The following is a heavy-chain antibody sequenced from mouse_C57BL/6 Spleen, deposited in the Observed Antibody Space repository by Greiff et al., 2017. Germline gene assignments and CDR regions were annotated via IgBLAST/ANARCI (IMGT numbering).Heavy chain of an antibody. Sequence: QVQLKQSGAELVKPGASVKISCKASGYAFSSYWMNWVKQRPGKGLEWIGQIYPGDGDTNYNGEYKGNATLTADKSSSTAYMQLSSLTSEDSAVYFCARPHYYGSSYDAMDYWGQGTSVTVSS. V-gene: IGHV1-80*01. CDR2: IYPGDGDT. J-gene: IGHJ4*01. CDR3: ARPHYYGSSYDAMDY. D-gene: IGHD1-1*01. CDR1: GYAFSSYW.